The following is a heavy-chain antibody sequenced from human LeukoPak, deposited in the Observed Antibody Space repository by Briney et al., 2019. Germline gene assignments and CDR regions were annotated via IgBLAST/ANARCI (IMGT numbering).Heavy chain of an antibody. CDR1: GFTFSSYA. CDR3: ARDLDDSSGHDAFDI. D-gene: IGHD3-22*01. J-gene: IGHJ3*02. V-gene: IGHV3-30-3*01. Sequence: GRSLRLSCAASGFTFSSYAMHWVRQAPGKGLEWVAVISYDGSNKYYADSVKGRFTISRDKSKNTLYLQMNSLRAEDTAVYYCARDLDDSSGHDAFDIWGQGTMVTVSS. CDR2: ISYDGSNK.